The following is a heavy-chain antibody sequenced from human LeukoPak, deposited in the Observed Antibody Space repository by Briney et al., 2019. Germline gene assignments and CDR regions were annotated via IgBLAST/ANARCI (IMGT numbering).Heavy chain of an antibody. CDR3: ATGGSLIIGETGFDY. CDR2: FDPEDAET. D-gene: IGHD3-16*01. J-gene: IGHJ4*02. Sequence: GASVTVSCKVSGYTLTELFMHWVRQAPGKGLEWMGSFDPEDAETIYAQKFQGRVTMTEDTSTDTAYMELSSLRSDDTAVYYCATGGSLIIGETGFDYWGQGTLVTVSS. V-gene: IGHV1-24*01. CDR1: GYTLTELF.